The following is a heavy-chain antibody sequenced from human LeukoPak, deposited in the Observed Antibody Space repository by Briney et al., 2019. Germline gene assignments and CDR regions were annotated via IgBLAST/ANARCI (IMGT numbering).Heavy chain of an antibody. Sequence: SETLSLTCTVSGGSISSSSYYWVWIRQPPGKGLEWIGSIYYSGSTYYNPSLESRVTLYVDTSKDQFSLRLSSVTAADTAVYYCARPSAVQLERRTGGGKYYFDYWGQGTLVTVSS. CDR3: ARPSAVQLERRTGGGKYYFDY. CDR2: IYYSGST. J-gene: IGHJ4*02. D-gene: IGHD1-1*01. CDR1: GGSISSSSYY. V-gene: IGHV4-39*01.